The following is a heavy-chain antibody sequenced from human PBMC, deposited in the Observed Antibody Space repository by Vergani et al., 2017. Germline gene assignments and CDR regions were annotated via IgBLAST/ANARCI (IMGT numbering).Heavy chain of an antibody. Sequence: EVQLLESGGGLVQPGGSLRLSCAASGFTFSSYAMSWVRQAPGKGLEWVSAISGSGGSTYYADSVKGRFTISRDNSKNTLYLQMNSLRAEDTAVYYCAKDLSDYSNYGADSDYWGQGTLVTVSS. J-gene: IGHJ4*02. D-gene: IGHD4-11*01. CDR2: ISGSGGST. CDR1: GFTFSSYA. CDR3: AKDLSDYSNYGADSDY. V-gene: IGHV3-23*01.